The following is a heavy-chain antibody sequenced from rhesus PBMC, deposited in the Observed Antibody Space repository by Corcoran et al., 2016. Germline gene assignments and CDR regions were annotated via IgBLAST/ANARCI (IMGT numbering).Heavy chain of an antibody. CDR2: IYGGGGGN. CDR3: AREKITAGTPFDY. Sequence: QVQLQESGPGLVKPSETLSLTCAVSGYSISSGYYWGWIRQPPGKGLGWIGIIYGGGGGNYLTPSLKIRVTLSVDTSKNPFSLRLSSVTAADTAVYYCAREKITAGTPFDYWGQGVLVTVSS. J-gene: IGHJ4*01. V-gene: IGHV4S14*01. D-gene: IGHD1-1*01. CDR1: GYSISSGYY.